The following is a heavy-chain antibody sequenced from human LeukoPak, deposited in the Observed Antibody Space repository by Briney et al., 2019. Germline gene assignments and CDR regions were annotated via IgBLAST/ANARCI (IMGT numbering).Heavy chain of an antibody. V-gene: IGHV3-43*02. J-gene: IGHJ4*02. CDR1: GFTFDDYD. Sequence: QAGGSLRLSCAASGFTFDDYDMHWVRQAPAKALEWVTLLSGVGGSTYYADSVKDRFTISRDNSKNSLYLQMNSLRTEDTALYYCAKAFEDIVVVVADYYFDYWGQGTLVTVSS. CDR2: LSGVGGST. CDR3: AKAFEDIVVVVADYYFDY. D-gene: IGHD2-15*01.